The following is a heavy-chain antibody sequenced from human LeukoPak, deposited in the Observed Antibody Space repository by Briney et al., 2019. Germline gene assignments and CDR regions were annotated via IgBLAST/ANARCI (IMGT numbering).Heavy chain of an antibody. CDR3: ANARAGVVIWFVDFDH. J-gene: IGHJ4*02. V-gene: IGHV3-23*01. Sequence: GGSLRLSCAASGFTFSSYAMNWVRQAPGKGLEWVSAISGNGGSTYYADSVKGRFTISRDNSKNTLYLQMNSLRADATAVYYCANARAGVVIWFVDFDHWGQGTLVTASS. D-gene: IGHD2-21*01. CDR1: GFTFSSYA. CDR2: ISGNGGST.